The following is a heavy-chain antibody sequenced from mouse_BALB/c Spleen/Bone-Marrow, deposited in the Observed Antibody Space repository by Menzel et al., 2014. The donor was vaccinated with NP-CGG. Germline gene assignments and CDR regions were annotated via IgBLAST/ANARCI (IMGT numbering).Heavy chain of an antibody. CDR3: ARHEDLDIRRRLGAMDY. CDR1: GYNFSDYI. CDR2: FYPGRGSI. V-gene: IGHV1-62-2*01. D-gene: IGHD2-12*01. Sequence: QVQLQQSGAELVKPGASVRLSCKASGYNFSDYIIYWVKQRSGQGLEWIGWFYPGRGSIKYNEKFKDKATLTADKSSRTVYMELSRLTSEDSAVYFCARHEDLDIRRRLGAMDYWGQGTSVTVSS. J-gene: IGHJ4*01.